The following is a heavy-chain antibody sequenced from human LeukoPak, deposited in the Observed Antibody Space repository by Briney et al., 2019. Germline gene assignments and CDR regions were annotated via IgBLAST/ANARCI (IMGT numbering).Heavy chain of an antibody. CDR1: GGSISSYY. Sequence: SEALSLTRTVSGGSISSYYWSWIRLPPRKGLEWIGYIYYTGATYYNPSLKSRVTISLDTSKNQFSLKLSSVTAADAAVYYCARAGYSYGTGYYFDYWGQGALVTVSS. CDR3: ARAGYSYGTGYYFDY. J-gene: IGHJ4*02. CDR2: IYYTGAT. D-gene: IGHD5-18*01. V-gene: IGHV4-59*01.